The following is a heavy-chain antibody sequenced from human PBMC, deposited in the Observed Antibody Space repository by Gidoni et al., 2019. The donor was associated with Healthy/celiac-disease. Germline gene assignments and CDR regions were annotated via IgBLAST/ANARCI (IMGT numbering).Heavy chain of an antibody. Sequence: QVQLQHSGTGLVKPSQTLSPTRTVSGGPISSGDYYWRWSRQTPGKGLEWIRYIYYSGGTYYNPSLKSRVTMSVDTSKNQFSLKLSSVTAADTAVYYCVRVEMATIDYWGQGTLVTVSS. CDR3: VRVEMATIDY. D-gene: IGHD5-12*01. CDR2: IYYSGGT. V-gene: IGHV4-30-4*01. CDR1: GGPISSGDYY. J-gene: IGHJ4*02.